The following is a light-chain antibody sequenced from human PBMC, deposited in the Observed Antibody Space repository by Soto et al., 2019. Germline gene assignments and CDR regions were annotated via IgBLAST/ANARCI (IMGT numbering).Light chain of an antibody. J-gene: IGLJ1*01. CDR2: EVS. CDR1: SSDVGGHHY. V-gene: IGLV2-14*01. Sequence: QSVLTQPASVSGSPGQSITISCTGTSSDVGGHHYVSWYQQHPGKAPKVIIYEVSDRPSGVSHRFSGSKSGNTASLTISGLQAEDEADYYCSSFSSISTLYVFGTGTKVTVL. CDR3: SSFSSISTLYV.